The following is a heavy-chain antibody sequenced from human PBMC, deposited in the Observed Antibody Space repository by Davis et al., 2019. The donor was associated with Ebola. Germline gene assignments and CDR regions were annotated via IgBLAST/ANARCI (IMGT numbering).Heavy chain of an antibody. Sequence: LSCAVYGGSFSGYYWSWIRQPPGKGLEWIGEINHSGSTNYNPSLKSRVTISVDKSKNQFSLKLSSVTAADTAVYYCARESRDIVVVVAANPGYFDLWGRGTLVTVSS. CDR1: GGSFSGYY. CDR3: ARESRDIVVVVAANPGYFDL. J-gene: IGHJ2*01. D-gene: IGHD2-15*01. V-gene: IGHV4-34*01. CDR2: INHSGST.